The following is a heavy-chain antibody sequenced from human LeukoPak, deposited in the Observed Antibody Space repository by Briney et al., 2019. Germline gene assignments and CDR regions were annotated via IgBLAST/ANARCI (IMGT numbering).Heavy chain of an antibody. CDR2: ISDSGGNT. Sequence: GGSLRLSCAASGFTFSSYAMSWVRQAPGRGLEWVSAISDSGGNTYYADSVKGRFTISRDNSKNTLYLQMNSLRAEDTAVYYCARDRHFDLWGRGTLVTVSS. CDR3: ARDRHFDL. V-gene: IGHV3-23*01. J-gene: IGHJ2*01. CDR1: GFTFSSYA.